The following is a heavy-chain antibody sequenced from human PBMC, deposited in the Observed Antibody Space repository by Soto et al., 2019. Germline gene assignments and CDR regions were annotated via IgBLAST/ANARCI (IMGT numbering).Heavy chain of an antibody. Sequence: GGSLRLSCAASGVAVRYMYMSWVRQAPGKGLEWVSIIYRDVNTYYTDSVEGRFIISRDKSKNTLYLQMNRLRAEDTAIYYCATLPAAKYYYFDYWGQGT. CDR1: GVAVRYMY. D-gene: IGHD2-15*01. V-gene: IGHV3-66*01. CDR3: ATLPAAKYYYFDY. J-gene: IGHJ4*02. CDR2: IYRDVNT.